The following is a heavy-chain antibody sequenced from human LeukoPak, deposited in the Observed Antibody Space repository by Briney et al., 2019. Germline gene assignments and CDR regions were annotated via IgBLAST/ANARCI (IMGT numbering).Heavy chain of an antibody. CDR3: ARDEKEATVTTFDY. V-gene: IGHV4-39*07. CDR2: IYYSGST. J-gene: IGHJ4*02. Sequence: SETLSLTCTVSGVSISSSSYYWGWIRQPPGKGLEWIGSIYYSGSTYYNPSLKSRVTISVDTSKNQFSLKLSSVTAADTAVYYCARDEKEATVTTFDYWGQGTLVTVSS. CDR1: GVSISSSSYY. D-gene: IGHD4-17*01.